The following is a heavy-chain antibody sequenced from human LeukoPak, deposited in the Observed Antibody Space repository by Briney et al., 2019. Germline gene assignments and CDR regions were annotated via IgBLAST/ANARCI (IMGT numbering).Heavy chain of an antibody. Sequence: GASVKVSCKASGGTFSSYAISWVRQAPGQGLEWMGGIIPIFGTANYAQKFQGRVTITADESTSTAYMELSSLRSEDTAVYYCARDRGEMATRRFDYWGQGTLVTVSS. CDR1: GGTFSSYA. CDR3: ARDRGEMATRRFDY. CDR2: IIPIFGTA. V-gene: IGHV1-69*13. D-gene: IGHD5-24*01. J-gene: IGHJ4*02.